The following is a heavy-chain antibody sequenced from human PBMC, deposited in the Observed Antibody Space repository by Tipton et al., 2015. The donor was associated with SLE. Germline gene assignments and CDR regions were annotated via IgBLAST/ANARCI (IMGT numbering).Heavy chain of an antibody. CDR3: ATVDYFDSGDAFDF. V-gene: IGHV4-59*11. CDR1: GGSISSHY. J-gene: IGHJ3*01. CDR2: IDDSGNT. D-gene: IGHD3-22*01. Sequence: LRLSCTVSGGSISSHYWTWIRQPPGKGLEWIGYIDDSGNTDYTPSLKSRVTISVDTSKNQFSLKLSSVTAADTAVYYCATVDYFDSGDAFDFWGHGSMVTVSS.